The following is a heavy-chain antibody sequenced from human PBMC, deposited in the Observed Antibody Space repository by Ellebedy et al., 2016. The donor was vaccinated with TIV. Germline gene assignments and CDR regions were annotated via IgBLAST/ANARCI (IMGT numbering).Heavy chain of an antibody. D-gene: IGHD2-8*02. J-gene: IGHJ3*02. V-gene: IGHV3-13*01. CDR3: ARGKSAVTDAAFDI. CDR1: GFTFSRYD. Sequence: GGSLRLSXAASGFTFSRYDMHWVRQATGKGLEWVSAIGTAGDTYYPGSVKGRFSISRENAKNSLYLQMNSLRAADTAVYYCARGKSAVTDAAFDIWGQGTMVTVSS. CDR2: IGTAGDT.